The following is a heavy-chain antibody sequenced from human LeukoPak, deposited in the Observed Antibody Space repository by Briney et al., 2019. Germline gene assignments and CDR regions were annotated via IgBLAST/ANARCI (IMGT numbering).Heavy chain of an antibody. CDR2: IYYSGST. Sequence: KPSETLSLTCTVSGGSISSYYWSWIRQPPGKGLEWIGYIYYSGSTNYNPSLKSRVTISVDTSKNQFSLKLNSVTAADTAVYYCARSGTYYNNWFDPWGQGTLVTVSS. CDR1: GGSISSYY. CDR3: ARSGTYYNNWFDP. J-gene: IGHJ5*02. V-gene: IGHV4-59*08. D-gene: IGHD3-10*01.